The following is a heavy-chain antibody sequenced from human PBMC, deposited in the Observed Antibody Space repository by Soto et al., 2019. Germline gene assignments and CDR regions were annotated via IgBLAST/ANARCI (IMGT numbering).Heavy chain of an antibody. D-gene: IGHD5-12*01. CDR3: ARAISGYVT. CDR2: INAGNGDT. V-gene: IGHV1-3*01. J-gene: IGHJ4*02. Sequence: QVQLVQSGAEMKKPGASVKLSCKTSGINYNTYAIHWVRQAPGQGLEWMGWINAGNGDTRYSQNFQGRVTITRDTSASTVYMDLDRLKSEDTGVYYCARAISGYVTWGQGTLVTVSS. CDR1: GINYNTYA.